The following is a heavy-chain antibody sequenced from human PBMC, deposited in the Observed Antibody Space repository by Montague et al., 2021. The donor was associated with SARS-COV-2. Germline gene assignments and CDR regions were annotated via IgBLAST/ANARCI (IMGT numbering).Heavy chain of an antibody. CDR1: GFTFTSYA. V-gene: IGHV3-30-3*01. CDR3: ARDQGGYSYNDH. Sequence: SLRLSCAASGFTFTSYAMHCVRQAPGRGLEWVAVISFDGTNKYYTDSVKGRFTISRDNSKNTLYLQMHSVRPEETAVLYCARDQGGYSYNDHWGQGTLVTVSS. CDR2: ISFDGTNK. D-gene: IGHD5-18*01. J-gene: IGHJ4*02.